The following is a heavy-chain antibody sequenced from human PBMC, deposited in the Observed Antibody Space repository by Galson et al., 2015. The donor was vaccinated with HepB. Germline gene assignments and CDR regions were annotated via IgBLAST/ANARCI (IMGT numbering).Heavy chain of an antibody. CDR2: INTNTGNP. Sequence: SVKVSCKASGYTFTTYGMNWVRQAPGQGLEWMGWINTNTGNPTYAQGFTGRFVFSLDTSVSTAYLQISSLKAEDTAVYYCARVSTSGDFVYWGQGTLVTVSS. J-gene: IGHJ4*02. CDR3: ARVSTSGDFVY. CDR1: GYTFTTYG. D-gene: IGHD4-11*01. V-gene: IGHV7-4-1*02.